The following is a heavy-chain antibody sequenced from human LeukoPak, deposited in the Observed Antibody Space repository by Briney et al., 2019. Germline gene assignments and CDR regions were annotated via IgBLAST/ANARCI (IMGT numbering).Heavy chain of an antibody. V-gene: IGHV6-1*01. D-gene: IGHD6-19*01. CDR2: TYYRSRWYN. J-gene: IGHJ5*02. Sequence: SQTLSLTCAISGDSVSNNSAAWNWIRQSPSRGLEWLGRTYYRSRWYNYYGLSVKGRATIKSDTSKNQFSLHLNSVTPEDTALYYCAREHSSGNGWFDPWGQGILVTVSS. CDR1: GDSVSNNSAA. CDR3: AREHSSGNGWFDP.